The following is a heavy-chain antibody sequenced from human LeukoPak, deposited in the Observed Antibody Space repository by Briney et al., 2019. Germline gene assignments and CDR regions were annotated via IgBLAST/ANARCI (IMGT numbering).Heavy chain of an antibody. CDR3: AKDHDDFWSGYHLDH. Sequence: PGGSLRLSCAASGFTFSSYGTHWVRQAPGKGLEWVAFIRYDGSNKYYADSVKGRFTISRDNSKNTLYLQMNSLRAEDTAVYYCAKDHDDFWSGYHLDHWGQGTLVTVSS. CDR1: GFTFSSYG. V-gene: IGHV3-30*02. D-gene: IGHD3-3*01. CDR2: IRYDGSNK. J-gene: IGHJ4*02.